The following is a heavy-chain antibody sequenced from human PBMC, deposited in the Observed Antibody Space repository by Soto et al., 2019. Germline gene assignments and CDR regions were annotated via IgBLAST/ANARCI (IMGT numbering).Heavy chain of an antibody. CDR3: AKCRPLAMGGVDP. CDR1: GFTFSSYA. V-gene: IGHV3-23*01. D-gene: IGHD3-10*01. CDR2: ISGSGGST. Sequence: EVQLLESGGGLVQPGGSLRLSCAASGFTFSSYAMSWVRQAPGKGLEWVSAISGSGGSTYYADSVKGRFTISRDNXNNPLHLQMSSLSAEDTAVYYCAKCRPLAMGGVDPWGQGTLVTVSS. J-gene: IGHJ5*02.